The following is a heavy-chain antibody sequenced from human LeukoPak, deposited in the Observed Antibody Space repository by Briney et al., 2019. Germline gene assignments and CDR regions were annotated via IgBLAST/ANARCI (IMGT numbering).Heavy chain of an antibody. CDR3: ARGGSY. CDR2: ISSSSSYT. J-gene: IGHJ4*02. V-gene: IGHV3-21*05. D-gene: IGHD3-10*01. Sequence: GGSLRLSCAASGFTFSSYEMNWVRQAPGKGLEWVSYISSSSSYTNYADSVKGRFTISRDNAKNSLYLQMNSLRAEDTAVCYCARGGSYWGQGTLVTVSS. CDR1: GFTFSSYE.